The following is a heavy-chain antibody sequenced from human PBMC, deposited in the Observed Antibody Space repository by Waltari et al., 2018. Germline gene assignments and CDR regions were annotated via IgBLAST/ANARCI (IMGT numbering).Heavy chain of an antibody. CDR3: LRQVLGYCTSAACRRLES. CDR2: IYHDGTT. D-gene: IGHD2-2*03. J-gene: IGHJ4*02. CDR1: YYAIPSVFY. V-gene: IGHV4-38-2*02. Sequence: QVQLQESGPRLVKPSETPSLTCNVSYYAIPSVFYLSWIRQPPGKGLEWVATIYHDGTTFYNPSLSSRVTTSMETSKNQFSLKLKSVTAADTAVYYCLRQVLGYCTSAACRRLESWGQGTLVTVSS.